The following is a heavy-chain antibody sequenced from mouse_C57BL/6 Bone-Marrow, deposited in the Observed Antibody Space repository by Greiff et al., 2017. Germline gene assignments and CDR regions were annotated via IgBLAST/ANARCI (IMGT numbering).Heavy chain of an antibody. CDR2: IDPENGAT. Sequence: EVQLQQSGAELVRPGASVKLSCTASGFNIKDDYMHWVKQRPEQGLEWIGWIDPENGATEYASKFQGKATITADTSSNTAYLQLSRLTSEDTAVYYCTTIYYYGLDYWGQGTTLTVSS. CDR3: TTIYYYGLDY. J-gene: IGHJ2*01. V-gene: IGHV14-4*01. D-gene: IGHD1-1*01. CDR1: GFNIKDDY.